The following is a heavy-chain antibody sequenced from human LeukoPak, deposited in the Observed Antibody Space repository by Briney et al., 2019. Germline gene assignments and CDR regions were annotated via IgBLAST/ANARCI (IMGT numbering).Heavy chain of an antibody. J-gene: IGHJ4*02. CDR1: GGSISSYY. CDR2: IYYSGST. D-gene: IGHD5-18*01. V-gene: IGHV4-59*01. CDR3: AREGGYSYFDC. Sequence: PPETLSLTCTVSGGSISSYYWSWIRQPPGKGLEWIGYIYYSGSTNYNPSLKSRVTISVDTSKNQFSLKLSSVTAADTAVYYCAREGGYSYFDCWGQGTLVTVSS.